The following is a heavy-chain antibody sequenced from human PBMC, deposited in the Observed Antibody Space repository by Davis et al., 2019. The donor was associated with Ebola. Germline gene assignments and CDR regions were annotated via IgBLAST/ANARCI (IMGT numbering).Heavy chain of an antibody. CDR2: ISSSGSTI. Sequence: GASLKISCAASGFTFSSYEMNWVRQAPGKGLEWISYISSSGSTIYYADSVKGRFTISRDNAKNSLYLQMNSLTAEDTAVYYCARGDRDDYVWGSYRRYFDYWGQGTLVTVSS. CDR1: GFTFSSYE. CDR3: ARGDRDDYVWGSYRRYFDY. J-gene: IGHJ4*02. V-gene: IGHV3-48*03. D-gene: IGHD3-16*02.